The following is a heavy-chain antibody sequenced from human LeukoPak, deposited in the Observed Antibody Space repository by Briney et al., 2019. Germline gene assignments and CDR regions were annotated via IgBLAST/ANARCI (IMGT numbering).Heavy chain of an antibody. CDR2: ISTSSSFI. V-gene: IGHV3-21*01. J-gene: IGHJ6*03. Sequence: GGSLRLSCAASGFTFSSYGMSWVRQAPGKGLEWVSSISTSSSFIYYADSVKGRFTISRDNARNSLYLEMNSLRAEDTAIYYCARNYDFWSSPQGYMDVWGKGTTVIVSS. CDR1: GFTFSSYG. D-gene: IGHD3-3*01. CDR3: ARNYDFWSSPQGYMDV.